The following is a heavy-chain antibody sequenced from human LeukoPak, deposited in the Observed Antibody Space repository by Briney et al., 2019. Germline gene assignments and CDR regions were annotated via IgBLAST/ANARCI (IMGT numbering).Heavy chain of an antibody. D-gene: IGHD2-15*01. J-gene: IGHJ6*03. CDR2: INHIGNT. CDR1: GCSFSSYY. CDR3: ARLGSVGYYNYQYMDI. V-gene: IGHV4-34*01. Sequence: SETLSLTCAASGCSFSSYYLSWIRQPPGKGLEWLADINHIGNTNYYPYLMSRVTISFDTYNNKFSLSLTSATAADTTVYFCARLGSVGYYNYQYMDIWGNWTTVTGSS.